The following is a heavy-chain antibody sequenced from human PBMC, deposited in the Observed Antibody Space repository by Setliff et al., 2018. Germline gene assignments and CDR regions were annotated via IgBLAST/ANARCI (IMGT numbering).Heavy chain of an antibody. Sequence: GGSLRLSCAASGFTFSSYAITWVRQAPGKGLEWVSMISGSAQTTYYADSVKGRFTISRDNAKNSLYLQMNSLRAEDTAVYYCARGSGNYYGSGNYYHFDYWGQGTLVTVSS. J-gene: IGHJ4*02. V-gene: IGHV3-23*01. D-gene: IGHD3-10*01. CDR1: GFTFSSYA. CDR2: ISGSAQTT. CDR3: ARGSGNYYGSGNYYHFDY.